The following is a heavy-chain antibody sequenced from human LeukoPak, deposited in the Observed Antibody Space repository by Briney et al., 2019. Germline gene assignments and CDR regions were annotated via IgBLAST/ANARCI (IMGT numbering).Heavy chain of an antibody. V-gene: IGHV3-11*05. CDR3: AREDGYSSSWYSDY. J-gene: IGHJ4*02. Sequence: GGSLRLSCAASGFTFSDYYMSWIRQAPGKGLEWVSDISSTSIYTNYADSVKGRFTISRDNAKNSLYLQMSSLRAEDTAVYYCAREDGYSSSWYSDYWGQGTLATVSS. CDR2: ISSTSIYT. D-gene: IGHD6-13*01. CDR1: GFTFSDYY.